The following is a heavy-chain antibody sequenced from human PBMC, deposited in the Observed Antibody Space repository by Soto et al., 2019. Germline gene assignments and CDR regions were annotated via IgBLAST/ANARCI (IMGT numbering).Heavy chain of an antibody. J-gene: IGHJ5*02. D-gene: IGHD2-15*01. CDR3: AESPNVVVVAATPPYNWFDP. CDR1: GGTFSSYA. V-gene: IGHV1-69*13. Sequence: SVKVSCKASGGTFSSYAISWVRQAPGQGLEWMGGIISIFGTANYAQKLQSRVTITADESTSTAYMELSSLRSEDTAVYYCAESPNVVVVAATPPYNWFDPWGQGTLVTVAS. CDR2: IISIFGTA.